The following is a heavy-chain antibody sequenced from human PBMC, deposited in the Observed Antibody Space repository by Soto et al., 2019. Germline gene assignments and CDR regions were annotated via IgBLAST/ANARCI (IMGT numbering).Heavy chain of an antibody. J-gene: IGHJ6*04. D-gene: IGHD2-2*01. V-gene: IGHV1-69*06. CDR2: IIPIFGTA. CDR3: ARLRTKGYYGMDV. Sequence: PVEVCCQASGGTFSSYAICWVRQDPGQGLEWMGGIIPIFGTANYAQKFQGRVTITADKSTSTAYMELSSLRSEDTAVYYGARLRTKGYYGMDVGGKGTTVTVSS. CDR1: GGTFSSYA.